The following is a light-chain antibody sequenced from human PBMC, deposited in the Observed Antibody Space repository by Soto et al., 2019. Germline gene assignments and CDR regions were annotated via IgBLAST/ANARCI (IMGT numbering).Light chain of an antibody. CDR1: QTISTW. CDR3: QQYNSYST. CDR2: DAS. Sequence: DIQVTQSPPTLSASVGDRVTITCRASQTISTWMAWYQQKPGKAPKLLVYDASTLQSGVASRFSGSGSGTEFTLTISSLQPDDFATYYCQQYNSYSTFGQGTKWIS. V-gene: IGKV1-5*01. J-gene: IGKJ1*01.